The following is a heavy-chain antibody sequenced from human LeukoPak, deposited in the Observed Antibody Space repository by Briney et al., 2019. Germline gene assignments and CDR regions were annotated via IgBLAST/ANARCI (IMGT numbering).Heavy chain of an antibody. CDR3: ARDMTTATTCYLQH. CDR1: GFTFTHFG. D-gene: IGHD4-17*01. CDR2: INYDGSDK. Sequence: PGGSLRLSCAASGFTFTHFGMHWVRQAPGRGLEWVAFINYDGSDKYYTDSVKGRFTISRDNSKNTLYLQMNSLRAEDTAVYYCARDMTTATTCYLQHWGQGTLVTVSS. V-gene: IGHV3-30*02. J-gene: IGHJ1*01.